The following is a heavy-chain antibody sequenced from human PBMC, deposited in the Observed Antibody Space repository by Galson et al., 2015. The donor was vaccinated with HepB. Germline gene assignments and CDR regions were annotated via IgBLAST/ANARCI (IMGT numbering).Heavy chain of an antibody. CDR3: AKETWYDILTETNYYYGMDV. CDR2: ISYDGSNK. CDR1: GFTFSSYA. J-gene: IGHJ6*02. D-gene: IGHD3-9*01. V-gene: IGHV3-30*04. Sequence: SLRLSCAASGFTFSSYAMHWVRQAPGKGLEWVAVISYDGSNKYYADSVKGRFTISRDNSKNTLYLQMNSLRAEDTAVYYCAKETWYDILTETNYYYGMDVWGQGTTVTVSS.